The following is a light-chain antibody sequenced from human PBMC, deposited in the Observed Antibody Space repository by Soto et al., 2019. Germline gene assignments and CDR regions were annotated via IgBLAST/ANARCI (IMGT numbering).Light chain of an antibody. CDR2: DFS. CDR1: SSDVGGYNY. CDR3: SSYTRSTIYF. V-gene: IGLV2-14*01. J-gene: IGLJ1*01. Sequence: QSVLTQPASVSGSRGQSIAISCTGTSSDVGGYNYVSWYQQHPGKAPKLMMYDFSNRPSGVSNRFSGSKSGNTAFLTISGLQAEDEADYYCSSYTRSTIYFFGSGTKVTGL.